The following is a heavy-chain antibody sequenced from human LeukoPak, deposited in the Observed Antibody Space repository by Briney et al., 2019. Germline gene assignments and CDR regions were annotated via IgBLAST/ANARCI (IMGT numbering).Heavy chain of an antibody. CDR1: GGSVTSYY. D-gene: IGHD1-26*01. J-gene: IGHJ4*02. CDR3: ARHGTVSSGSYFDY. V-gene: IGHV4-59*08. CDR2: IHYSGSN. Sequence: PSETLSLNCSVSGGSVTSYYWSWIRQPPGKGLEWIGHIHYSGSNNYNPSLKSRVTMFVDKSKNQISLRLSSVTAADTAVYYCARHGTVSSGSYFDYWGQGTQVTLS.